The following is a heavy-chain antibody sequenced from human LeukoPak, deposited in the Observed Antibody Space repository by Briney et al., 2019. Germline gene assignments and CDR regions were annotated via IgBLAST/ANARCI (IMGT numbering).Heavy chain of an antibody. CDR1: GGSISSSNYY. Sequence: SETLSLTCIVSGGSISSSNYYWGWIRQPPGKGLEWIGSIYYSGSTYYNPSLKSRVTISVDTSKNQFSLKLSSVTAADTAVYYCARDWSYLRLRSNNWFDPWGQGTLVTVSS. D-gene: IGHD5-12*01. J-gene: IGHJ5*02. CDR3: ARDWSYLRLRSNNWFDP. V-gene: IGHV4-39*07. CDR2: IYYSGST.